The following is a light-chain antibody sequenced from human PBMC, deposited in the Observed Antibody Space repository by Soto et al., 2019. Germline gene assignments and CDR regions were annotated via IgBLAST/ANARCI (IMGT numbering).Light chain of an antibody. CDR3: QQYQSYSKT. V-gene: IGKV1-5*01. J-gene: IGKJ1*01. CDR2: DAS. Sequence: DIQMTQSPSTLSASVGDSITITCRASQAIRSWLAWYQQKPGKAPKVLIYDASSLESGVPSRFSGSGFGTEFTLTITRLQPDDFATYYCQQYQSYSKTFGHGTKVEI. CDR1: QAIRSW.